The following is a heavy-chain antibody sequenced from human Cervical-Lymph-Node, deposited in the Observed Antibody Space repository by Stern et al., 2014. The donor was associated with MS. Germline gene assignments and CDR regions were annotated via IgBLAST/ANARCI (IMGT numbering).Heavy chain of an antibody. J-gene: IGHJ4*02. Sequence: VQLVQSGGGAVQPGRSLRLSCAASGFTFSSYVLHWVRQAPGKGLEWVASISYDGSSKYTADSVKGRITISRANSENTLYLQMNNLRVEDTAVYYCARQMKPISSGYFYFDFWGQGTLVTVSS. V-gene: IGHV3-30-3*01. CDR3: ARQMKPISSGYFYFDF. CDR2: ISYDGSSK. CDR1: GFTFSSYV. D-gene: IGHD6-19*01.